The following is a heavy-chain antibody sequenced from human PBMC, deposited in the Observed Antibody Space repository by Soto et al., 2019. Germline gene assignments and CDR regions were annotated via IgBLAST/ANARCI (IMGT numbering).Heavy chain of an antibody. CDR3: ARDQGAAGTGGAFYYYGMDV. D-gene: IGHD6-13*01. Sequence: SQTLSLTCAISGDSVSSNSAAWNWIRQSPSRGLEWLGRTYYRSKWYNDYAVSVKSRITINPDTSKNQFSLQLNSVTPEDTAVYYCARDQGAAGTGGAFYYYGMDVWGQGTTVTVSS. J-gene: IGHJ6*02. CDR1: GDSVSSNSAA. V-gene: IGHV6-1*01. CDR2: TYYRSKWYN.